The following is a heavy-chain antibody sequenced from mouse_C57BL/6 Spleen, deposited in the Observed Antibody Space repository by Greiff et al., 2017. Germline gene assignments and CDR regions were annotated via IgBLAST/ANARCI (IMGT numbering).Heavy chain of an antibody. J-gene: IGHJ2*01. CDR3: ASRGYPYYFDY. CDR1: GYTFPSYW. V-gene: IGHV1-61*01. CDR2: IYPSDSET. Sequence: QQSCQASGYTFPSYWMDWVKPRPGQGLEWIGNIYPSDSETHYNQKFKDKATLTVDKSSSTAYMQLSSLTSEDSAVYYCASRGYPYYFDYWSQGTTRTVSS. D-gene: IGHD5-1-1*01.